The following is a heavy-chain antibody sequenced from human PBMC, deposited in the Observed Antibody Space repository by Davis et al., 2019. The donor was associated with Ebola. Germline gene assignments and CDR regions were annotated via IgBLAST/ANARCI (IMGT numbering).Heavy chain of an antibody. CDR2: INYTGST. J-gene: IGHJ4*02. CDR3: ASSAMVQGVVDY. Sequence: SETLSLTCTVSSGSISSYYWSWIRQPPGKGLEWIGYINYTGSTNYNPSPKSRVTISVDTSKNQFSLKLSSVTAADTAVYYCASSAMVQGVVDYWGQGTLVTVSS. D-gene: IGHD3-10*01. V-gene: IGHV4-59*01. CDR1: SGSISSYY.